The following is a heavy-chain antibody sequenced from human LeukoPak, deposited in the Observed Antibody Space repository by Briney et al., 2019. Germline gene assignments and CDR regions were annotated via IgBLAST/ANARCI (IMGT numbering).Heavy chain of an antibody. D-gene: IGHD3-22*01. V-gene: IGHV3-7*01. CDR2: IKQDGSEK. CDR1: GFTFSSYW. CDR3: ARDYDYYDSSGYFDY. J-gene: IGHJ4*02. Sequence: GGSLTLSCAASGFTFSSYWMSWVRQAPGKGLEWVANIKQDGSEKYYVDSVKGRFTISRDNAKNSLYLQMNSLRAEDTAVYYCARDYDYYDSSGYFDYWGQGTLVTVSS.